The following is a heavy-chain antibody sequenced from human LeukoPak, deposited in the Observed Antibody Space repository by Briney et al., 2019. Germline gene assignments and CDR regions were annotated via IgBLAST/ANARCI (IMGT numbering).Heavy chain of an antibody. CDR1: GYTFTSYG. J-gene: IGHJ4*02. V-gene: IGHV1-18*01. D-gene: IGHD3-22*01. CDR3: ARDPAKYYYDSSGYYNDY. Sequence: ASVKVSCKASGYTFTSYGISWVRQAPGQGHEWMGWTSAYNGNTNYAQKLQGRVTMTTDTSTSTAYMELRSLRSDDTAVYYCARDPAKYYYDSSGYYNDYWGQGTLVTVSS. CDR2: TSAYNGNT.